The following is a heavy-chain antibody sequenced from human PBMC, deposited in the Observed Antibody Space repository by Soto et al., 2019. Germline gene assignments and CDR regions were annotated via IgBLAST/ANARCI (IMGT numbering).Heavy chain of an antibody. CDR3: ARVSVQQLVLAFDI. CDR2: ISAYNGNT. D-gene: IGHD6-6*01. V-gene: IGHV1-18*01. J-gene: IGHJ3*02. CDR1: GYTFTSYG. Sequence: ASVKVSCKASGYTFTSYGISWVRQAPGQGLEWMGWISAYNGNTNYAQKLQGRVTMTTDTSTSTAYMELTSLRSDDTAVYCCARVSVQQLVLAFDIWGQGTMVTVSS.